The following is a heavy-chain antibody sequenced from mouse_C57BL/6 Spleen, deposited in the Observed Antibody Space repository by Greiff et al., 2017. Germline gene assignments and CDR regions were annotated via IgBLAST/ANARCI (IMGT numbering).Heavy chain of an antibody. Sequence: QVQLQQPGAELVKPGASVKMSCKASGYTFTSYWITWVKQRPGQGLEWIGDIYPGSGSTNYNEKFKSKATLTVDTSSSTAYMQLSSLTSEDSAVYYCARGVLYYGSPLYGYFDVWGTGTTVTVSS. CDR1: GYTFTSYW. V-gene: IGHV1-55*01. CDR2: IYPGSGST. J-gene: IGHJ1*03. CDR3: ARGVLYYGSPLYGYFDV. D-gene: IGHD1-1*01.